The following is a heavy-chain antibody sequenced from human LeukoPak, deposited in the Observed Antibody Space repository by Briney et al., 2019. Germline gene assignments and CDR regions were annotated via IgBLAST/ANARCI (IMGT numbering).Heavy chain of an antibody. CDR1: GFTFSSYS. CDR3: XXXXXPKRFVVVVAATRWFDP. CDR2: ISSSSTYI. D-gene: IGHD2-15*01. J-gene: IGHJ5*02. V-gene: IGHV3-21*01. Sequence: PGGSLRLSCAASGFTFSSYSMNWVRQAPGKGLEWVSSISSSSTYIYYADSVKGRFTISRDNAKNSLYLQMNSLRAEDTAVYYCXXXXXPKRFVVVVAATRWFDPWGQGTLVTVSS.